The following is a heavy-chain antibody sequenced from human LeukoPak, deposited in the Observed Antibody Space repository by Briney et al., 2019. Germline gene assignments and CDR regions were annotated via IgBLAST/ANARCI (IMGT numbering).Heavy chain of an antibody. Sequence: NPSQTLSLTCTVSGGSISSGGYYWSWIRQHPGKGLEWIGYIYYSGSTYYNPSLKSRVTISVDTSKNQFSLKLSSVTAADTAVYYCARESLDGAGTFDYWGQGTLVTVSS. CDR1: GGSISSGGYY. CDR2: IYYSGST. D-gene: IGHD6-13*01. V-gene: IGHV4-31*03. J-gene: IGHJ4*02. CDR3: ARESLDGAGTFDY.